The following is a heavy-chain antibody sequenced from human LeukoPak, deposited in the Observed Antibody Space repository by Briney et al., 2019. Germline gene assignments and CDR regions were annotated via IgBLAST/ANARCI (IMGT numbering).Heavy chain of an antibody. CDR1: GFTFSDYY. D-gene: IGHD2-8*01. J-gene: IGHJ3*02. Sequence: GGSLRLSCAASGFTFSDYYMSWIRQAPGKGLEWVSYISSSGSTIYYADSVKGRFTISRDNAKNSLYLQMNSLRAEDTAVYYCARAQYCTNGVCSDAFDIWGQGTMVIVSS. CDR3: ARAQYCTNGVCSDAFDI. CDR2: ISSSGSTI. V-gene: IGHV3-11*01.